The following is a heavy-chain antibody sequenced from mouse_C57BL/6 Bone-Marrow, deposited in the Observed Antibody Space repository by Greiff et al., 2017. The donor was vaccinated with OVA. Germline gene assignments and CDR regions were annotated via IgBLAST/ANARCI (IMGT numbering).Heavy chain of an antibody. Sequence: VQLQQSGAELVRPGGSVKLSCTASGFNIKDDYMHWVKQRPEQGLEWIGWIDPENGDTEYASKFQGKATITADTSSNTAYLQLSSLTSEDTAVYYCTTYYEAMDYWGQGTSVTVSS. D-gene: IGHD2-4*01. V-gene: IGHV14-4*01. J-gene: IGHJ4*01. CDR1: GFNIKDDY. CDR2: IDPENGDT. CDR3: TTYYEAMDY.